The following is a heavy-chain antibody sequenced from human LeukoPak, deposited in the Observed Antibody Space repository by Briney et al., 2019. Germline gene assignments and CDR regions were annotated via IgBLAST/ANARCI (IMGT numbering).Heavy chain of an antibody. V-gene: IGHV3-23*01. Sequence: PGGSLRLSCAASGFTFSNYAMSWVRQAPGKGLEWVSGISASGARTYNADSVKGRFTISRDNSKNTLYLQMNSLRADDTAVYYCAKGVRQWELLDAFDFWGQGTMVTVSS. CDR2: ISASGART. J-gene: IGHJ3*01. CDR3: AKGVRQWELLDAFDF. CDR1: GFTFSNYA. D-gene: IGHD1-26*01.